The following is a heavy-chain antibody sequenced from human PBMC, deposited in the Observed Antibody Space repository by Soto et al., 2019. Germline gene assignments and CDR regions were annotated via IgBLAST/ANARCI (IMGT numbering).Heavy chain of an antibody. CDR2: IIPIFGTA. J-gene: IGHJ6*02. CDR1: GYTFTSYG. V-gene: IGHV1-69*13. D-gene: IGHD3-16*01. CDR3: ARAKFGSSLLGYYYYGMDV. Sequence: SVKVSCKASGYTFTSYGISWVRQAPGQGLEWMGGIIPIFGTANYAQKFQGRVTITADESTSTAYMELSSLRSEDTAVYYCARAKFGSSLLGYYYYGMDVWGQGTTVTSP.